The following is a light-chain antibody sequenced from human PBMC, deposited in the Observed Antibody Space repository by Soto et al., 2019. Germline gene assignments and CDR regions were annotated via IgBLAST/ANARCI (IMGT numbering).Light chain of an antibody. Sequence: IVLTQSPATLSLSPGETATLSCGASQSVSRSYVAWYQHKPGLAPRLLIHDTSSRAIGIPDRLSGSKSGTNFTLTIRRMEPEDVGMYYCQQYGSSPITFGQGTRLDMK. V-gene: IGKV3D-20*01. CDR3: QQYGSSPIT. J-gene: IGKJ5*01. CDR2: DTS. CDR1: QSVSRSY.